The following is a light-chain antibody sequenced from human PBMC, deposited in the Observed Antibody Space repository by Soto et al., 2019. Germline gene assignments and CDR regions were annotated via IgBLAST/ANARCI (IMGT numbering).Light chain of an antibody. CDR1: QSVSTY. CDR2: DAS. J-gene: IGKJ1*01. V-gene: IGKV3-11*01. CDR3: QHRGNWPRT. Sequence: EIVLTQSPATLSLSPGERATLSCRASQSVSTYLAWYQQKPGQAPRLLIYDASNRATGIPARFSGSGSGTDFTLTINSLEPEDFAVYYCQHRGNWPRTFGQGTKVEIK.